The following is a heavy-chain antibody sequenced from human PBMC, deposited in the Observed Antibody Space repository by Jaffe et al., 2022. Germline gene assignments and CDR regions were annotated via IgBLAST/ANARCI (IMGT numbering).Heavy chain of an antibody. CDR3: ARHSGYCTGVSCYVPY. CDR1: GGSISINNYY. Sequence: QLQLQESGPGLVKPSETLSLTCTVSGGSISINNYYWGWIRQPPGKGLEWIGSMYYSVNTYYNPSLKSRVTISVDTSKNQFSLKLTSVTAADTAVYYCARHSGYCTGVSCYVPYWGQGTLVTVSS. D-gene: IGHD2-8*02. J-gene: IGHJ4*02. CDR2: MYYSVNT. V-gene: IGHV4-39*01.